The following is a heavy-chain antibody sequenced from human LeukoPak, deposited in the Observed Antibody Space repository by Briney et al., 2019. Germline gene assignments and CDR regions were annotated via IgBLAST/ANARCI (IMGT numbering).Heavy chain of an antibody. CDR2: IYTSGST. J-gene: IGHJ4*02. CDR1: GGSISSGSYY. CDR3: ARETIPEGLDY. V-gene: IGHV4-61*02. Sequence: PSETLSLTSTVSGGSISSGSYYWSWIRQPAGKGLEWIGRIYTSGSTNYNPSLKSRVTISVDTSKNQFSLKLSSVTAADTAVYYCARETIPEGLDYWGQGTLVTVSS. D-gene: IGHD3-3*01.